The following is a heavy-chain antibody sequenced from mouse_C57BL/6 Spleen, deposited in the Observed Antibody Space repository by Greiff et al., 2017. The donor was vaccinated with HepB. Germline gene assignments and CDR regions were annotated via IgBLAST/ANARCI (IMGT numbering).Heavy chain of an antibody. CDR1: GYTFTDYE. J-gene: IGHJ1*03. V-gene: IGHV1-15*01. Sequence: QVQLQQSGAELVRPGASVTLSCKASGYTFTDYEMHWVKQTPVHGLEWIGAIDPETGGTAYNQKFKGKAILTADKSSSTAYMELRSLTSEDSAVYYCTRRDWDGGYFDVWVTGTTVTVSS. CDR3: TRRDWDGGYFDV. D-gene: IGHD4-1*01. CDR2: IDPETGGT.